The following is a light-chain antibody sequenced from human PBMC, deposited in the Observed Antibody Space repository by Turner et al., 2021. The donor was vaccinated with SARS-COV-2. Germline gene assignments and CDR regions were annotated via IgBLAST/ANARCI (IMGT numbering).Light chain of an antibody. V-gene: IGKV3-15*01. CDR2: RAS. CDR1: HSMGRN. Sequence: TQSPAVLSVSLGERASLSCRASHSMGRNLAWYHLRPGQAPRLLFYRASTRQPGVSARFTGSGSGTDYTLTIDNLQPEDLGVYYCQEYDDSPPYTFGQGTKLEI. CDR3: QEYDDSPPYT. J-gene: IGKJ2*01.